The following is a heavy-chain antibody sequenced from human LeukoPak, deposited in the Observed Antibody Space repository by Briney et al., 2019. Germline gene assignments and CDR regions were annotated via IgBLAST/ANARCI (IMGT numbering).Heavy chain of an antibody. J-gene: IGHJ4*02. CDR3: ARGFRATDVPMITFGGVMAY. Sequence: ASVKVSCKASGYTFTGYYMHWVRQAPGQGLEWMGWINPNSGGTNYAQKFQGRVTMTRDTSISTAYMELSRLRSDDTAVYYCARGFRATDVPMITFGGVMAYWGQGTLVTVSS. D-gene: IGHD3-16*01. CDR2: INPNSGGT. V-gene: IGHV1-2*02. CDR1: GYTFTGYY.